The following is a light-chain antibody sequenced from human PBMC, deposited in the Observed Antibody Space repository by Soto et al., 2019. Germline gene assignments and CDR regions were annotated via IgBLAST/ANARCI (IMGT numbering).Light chain of an antibody. CDR2: DAS. Sequence: EVVLTQSPATLSLSPGERATLSCRASQSVSTYLAWYQQKPGQAPRLLIYDASNRATGIPARFSGSGSATDSTLTISSLEPEDFAVYYCQQRSSWITFGQGTRLE. CDR1: QSVSTY. J-gene: IGKJ5*01. CDR3: QQRSSWIT. V-gene: IGKV3-11*01.